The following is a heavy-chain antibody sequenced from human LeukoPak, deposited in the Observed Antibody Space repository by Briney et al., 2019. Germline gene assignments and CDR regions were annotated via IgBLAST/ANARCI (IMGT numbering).Heavy chain of an antibody. V-gene: IGHV1-69*05. D-gene: IGHD1-26*01. J-gene: IGHJ4*02. CDR1: GGTFSSYA. CDR3: ARDRGSYDMDY. Sequence: PSVNVSSKASGGTFSSYALSWVRHTHGQGLEWMGRIIPIFGTANYAQKFQGRVTITTDESTSTAYMELSSPRSEDTAVYYCARDRGSYDMDYWGQGTLVTVSS. CDR2: IIPIFGTA.